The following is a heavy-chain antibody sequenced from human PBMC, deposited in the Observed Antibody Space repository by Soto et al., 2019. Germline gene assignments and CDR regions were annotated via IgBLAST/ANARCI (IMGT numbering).Heavy chain of an antibody. V-gene: IGHV2-5*01. CDR2: IYWNGIE. J-gene: IGHJ4*02. D-gene: IGHD3-10*01. CDR1: GFSLTTSGEA. CDR3: AHGDPLDFHF. Sequence: QITLRESGPALVKPTQTLTLTCTFSGFSLTTSGEAVGWIRQPPGKALEWLALIYWNGIERYSPSLKSRLSITKDTSKNHVVLTRANMDTADTATFYCAHGDPLDFHFWGQGTLVTVSP.